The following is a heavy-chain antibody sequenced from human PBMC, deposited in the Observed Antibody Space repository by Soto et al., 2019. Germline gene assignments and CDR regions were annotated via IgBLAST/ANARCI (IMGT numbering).Heavy chain of an antibody. CDR2: INPNSGGT. J-gene: IGHJ6*02. CDR3: ARGSLYCSGGSCYRYGMDV. V-gene: IGHV1-2*02. Sequence: GASVKVSCKASGYTFTGYYMHWVRQAPGQGLEWMGWINPNSGGTNYAQKFQGRVTMTRDTSISTAYMELSRLRSDDTAVYYCARGSLYCSGGSCYRYGMDVWGQGTTVTVSS. CDR1: GYTFTGYY. D-gene: IGHD2-15*01.